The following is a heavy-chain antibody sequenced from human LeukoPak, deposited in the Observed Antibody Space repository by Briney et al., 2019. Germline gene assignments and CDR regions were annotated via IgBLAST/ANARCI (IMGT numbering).Heavy chain of an antibody. CDR1: GFTFSSYW. CDR2: IKQDGSEK. Sequence: GGSLRLSCAASGFTFSSYWMSWVRQAPGKGLEWVANIKQDGSEKYYVDSVKGRFTISRDHAKNSLYLQMNSLRAEDTAVYYCARVRDYGDFPFYFDYWGQGTLVTVSS. J-gene: IGHJ4*02. V-gene: IGHV3-7*01. CDR3: ARVRDYGDFPFYFDY. D-gene: IGHD4-17*01.